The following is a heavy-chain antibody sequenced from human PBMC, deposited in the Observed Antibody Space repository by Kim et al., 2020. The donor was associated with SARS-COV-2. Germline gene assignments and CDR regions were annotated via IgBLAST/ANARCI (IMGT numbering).Heavy chain of an antibody. CDR3: ARGGYSNFDF. Sequence: KNYVESMKGRLTISRGTAKNALYLQMNSLRVEDTAVYYCARGGYSNFDFWGQGTLVTVSS. D-gene: IGHD2-21*01. J-gene: IGHJ4*02. V-gene: IGHV3-7*01. CDR2: K.